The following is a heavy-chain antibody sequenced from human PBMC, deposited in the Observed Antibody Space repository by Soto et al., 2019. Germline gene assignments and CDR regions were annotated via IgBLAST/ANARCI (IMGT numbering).Heavy chain of an antibody. CDR3: ARDPPGSGSYSYDY. J-gene: IGHJ4*02. V-gene: IGHV3-66*01. CDR2: ISPAGDT. Sequence: PGGSLRLSCAASGITVSNNYMSGFRQAPGKGLEWVSAISPAGDTYYADSVKGRFTISRDNSKNTLYFQMNSLRAEDTAVYYCARDPPGSGSYSYDYWGQGTLVTVSS. CDR1: GITVSNNY. D-gene: IGHD3-10*01.